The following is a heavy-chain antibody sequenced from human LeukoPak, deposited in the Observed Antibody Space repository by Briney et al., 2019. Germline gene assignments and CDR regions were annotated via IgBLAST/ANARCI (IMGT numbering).Heavy chain of an antibody. Sequence: PGGSLRLSCAASGFTFSSYAMHWVRQAPGKGLEWVAVISYDGSNKYYADSVKGRFTISRDNSKNTLYLQMNSLRAEDTAVYYCAKVSLLLWFGEETFDYWGQGTLVTVSS. CDR2: ISYDGSNK. CDR3: AKVSLLLWFGEETFDY. J-gene: IGHJ4*02. CDR1: GFTFSSYA. D-gene: IGHD3-10*01. V-gene: IGHV3-30-3*01.